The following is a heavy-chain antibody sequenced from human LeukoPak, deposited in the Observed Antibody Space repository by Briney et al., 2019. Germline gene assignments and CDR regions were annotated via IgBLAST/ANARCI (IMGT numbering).Heavy chain of an antibody. V-gene: IGHV3-20*04. D-gene: IGHD5-12*01. Sequence: PGGSLRLSCAASGFTFDDYGMSRVRQAPGKGLEWVSGINWNGGSTGYADSVKGRFTISRDNAKNSLYLQMNSLRAEDTALYYCARGLSPAAEGGYDYFDYWGQGTLVTVSS. CDR3: ARGLSPAAEGGYDYFDY. CDR2: INWNGGST. CDR1: GFTFDDYG. J-gene: IGHJ4*02.